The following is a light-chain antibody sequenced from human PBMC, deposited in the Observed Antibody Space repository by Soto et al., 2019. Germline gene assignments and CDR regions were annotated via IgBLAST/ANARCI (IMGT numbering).Light chain of an antibody. V-gene: IGKV1-5*03. Sequence: DIQMTQSPSTLSASVGDRLTITCRTSESSSSWLAWYQQKPGKAPKLLIYKASSLESGVPSRFSGSGSGTEFTLTISSLQPDDFATYYCQQYNSYSRTFGQGTKVEIK. CDR2: KAS. CDR3: QQYNSYSRT. J-gene: IGKJ1*01. CDR1: ESSSSW.